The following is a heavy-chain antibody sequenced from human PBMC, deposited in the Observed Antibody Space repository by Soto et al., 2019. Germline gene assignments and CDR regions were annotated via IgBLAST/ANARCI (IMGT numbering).Heavy chain of an antibody. V-gene: IGHV4-59*04. Sequence: PSETLSLTCTVSGGSISSYYWSWIRQPPGKGLEWIGCVYHGGSTYYNPSLKSRVTMSADKSKNQFSLNLNSVTAADAAVYYCARGGGAYGSYYIDNWGQGILVTVSS. D-gene: IGHD3-16*01. J-gene: IGHJ4*02. CDR1: GGSISSYY. CDR3: ARGGGAYGSYYIDN. CDR2: VYHGGST.